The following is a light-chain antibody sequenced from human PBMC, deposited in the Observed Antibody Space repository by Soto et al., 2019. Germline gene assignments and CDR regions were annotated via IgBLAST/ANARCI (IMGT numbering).Light chain of an antibody. CDR3: AAWDDSLGGSWV. V-gene: IGLV2-14*01. J-gene: IGLJ3*02. CDR1: RSDVGAYNY. CDR2: EVT. Sequence: QSALTQPASVSGSPGQSIAISCTGTRSDVGAYNYVSWYQQHPGKAPKLMISEVTNRPSGVSDRFSGPKSGNTASLAISGLRSEDEADYYCAAWDDSLGGSWVFGGGTKLTVL.